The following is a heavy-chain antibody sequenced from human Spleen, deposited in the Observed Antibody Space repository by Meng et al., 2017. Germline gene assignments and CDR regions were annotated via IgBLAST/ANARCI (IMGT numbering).Heavy chain of an antibody. CDR3: ASSSGWYPGDAFDI. D-gene: IGHD6-19*01. CDR1: GYTFTSYA. V-gene: IGHV1-3*02. Sequence: ASVKVSCKASGYTFTSYAMHSVRQAPGQRLEWMGWSNAGNGNTKYSQEFQGRVTITRDTSASTAYMELSSPRSEDTAVYYGASSSGWYPGDAFDIWGQGTMVTVSS. CDR2: SNAGNGNT. J-gene: IGHJ3*02.